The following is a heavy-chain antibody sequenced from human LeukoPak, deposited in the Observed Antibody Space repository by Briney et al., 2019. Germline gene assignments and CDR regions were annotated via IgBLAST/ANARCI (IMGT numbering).Heavy chain of an antibody. D-gene: IGHD3-10*01. CDR3: AKTQPNYYGSGSYYLNPFDY. V-gene: IGHV3-23*01. CDR2: ISGSGGST. J-gene: IGHJ4*02. CDR1: GFTFSSYG. Sequence: GGSLRLSCAASGFTFSSYGMSWVRQAPGKGLEWVSAISGSGGSTYYADSVKGRFTISRDNSKNTLYLQMNSLRVDDTAVFYCAKTQPNYYGSGSYYLNPFDYWGQGTLVTVSS.